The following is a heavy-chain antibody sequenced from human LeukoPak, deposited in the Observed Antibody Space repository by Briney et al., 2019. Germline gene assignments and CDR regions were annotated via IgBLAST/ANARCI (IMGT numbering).Heavy chain of an antibody. V-gene: IGHV4-30-2*01. CDR1: GGSISSGGYY. Sequence: SQTLSLTCTVSGGSISSGGYYWSWIRQPPGKGLEWIGYIYHSGSTYYNPSLKSRVTISVDRSKNQFSLKLSSVTAADTAVYYCARARAAGTLFDYWGQGTLVTVSS. CDR2: IYHSGST. CDR3: ARARAAGTLFDY. D-gene: IGHD6-13*01. J-gene: IGHJ4*02.